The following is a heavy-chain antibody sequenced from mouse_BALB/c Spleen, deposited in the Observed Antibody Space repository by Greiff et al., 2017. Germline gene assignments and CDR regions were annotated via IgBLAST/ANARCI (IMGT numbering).Heavy chain of an antibody. Sequence: DVQLVESGGGLVKPGGSLKLSCAASGFTFSSYAMSWVRQSPEKRLEWVAEISSGGSYTYYPDTVTGRFTISRDNAKNTLYLEMSSLRSEDTAMYYCARGNYGNYVLDYWGQGTSVTVSS. CDR3: ARGNYGNYVLDY. V-gene: IGHV5-9-4*01. D-gene: IGHD2-1*01. J-gene: IGHJ4*01. CDR1: GFTFSSYA. CDR2: ISSGGSYT.